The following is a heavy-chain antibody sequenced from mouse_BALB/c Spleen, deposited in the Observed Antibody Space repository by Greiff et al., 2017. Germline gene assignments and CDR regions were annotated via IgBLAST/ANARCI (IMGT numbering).Heavy chain of an antibody. CDR2: IDPENGNT. D-gene: IGHD3-3*01. J-gene: IGHJ3*01. Sequence: EVQLQESGAELVRPGALVKLSCKASGFNIKDYYMHWVKQRPEQGLEWIGWIDPENGNTIYDPKFQGKASITADTSSNTAYLQLSSLTSEDTAVYYCARRGTGAWFAYWGQGTLVTVSA. V-gene: IGHV14-1*02. CDR1: GFNIKDYY. CDR3: ARRGTGAWFAY.